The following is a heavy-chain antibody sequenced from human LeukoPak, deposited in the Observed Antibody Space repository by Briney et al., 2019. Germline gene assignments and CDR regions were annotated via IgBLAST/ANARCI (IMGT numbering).Heavy chain of an antibody. Sequence: GGSLRLSCAASGFTFSNFGMHWVRQAPGKGLEWVAFIRSDGNNKDYADSVKGRFTISRDNSKNTLYLQMNSLRAEDTAVYYCARGDYDILTGYYPFDYWGQGTLVTVSS. CDR3: ARGDYDILTGYYPFDY. J-gene: IGHJ4*02. D-gene: IGHD3-9*01. V-gene: IGHV3-30*02. CDR1: GFTFSNFG. CDR2: IRSDGNNK.